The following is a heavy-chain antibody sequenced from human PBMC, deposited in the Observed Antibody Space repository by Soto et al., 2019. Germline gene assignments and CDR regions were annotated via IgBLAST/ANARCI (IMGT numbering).Heavy chain of an antibody. V-gene: IGHV1-46*03. CDR2: INPSGGST. CDR1: GYTFTSYH. Sequence: ASVKVSCKASGYTFTSYHMHWVRQAPGQGLEWMGIINPSGGSTSYAQKYQGRVTMTRDTSTSTVYMELSSLRSEDTAVYYCASPRPGRLKYSGYAYYYYRDVWGKGTTVTVSS. D-gene: IGHD5-12*01. J-gene: IGHJ6*03. CDR3: ASPRPGRLKYSGYAYYYYRDV.